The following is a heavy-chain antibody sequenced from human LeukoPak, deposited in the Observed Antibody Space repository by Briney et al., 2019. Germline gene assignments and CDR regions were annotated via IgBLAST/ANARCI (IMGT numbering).Heavy chain of an antibody. V-gene: IGHV1-69*05. CDR3: ARDRAAVAGSGTGGFDY. CDR2: IIPIFGTA. CDR1: GYTFTSYG. J-gene: IGHJ4*02. Sequence: ASVKVSCKASGYTFTSYGISWVRQAPGQGLEWMGGIIPIFGTANYAQKFQGRVTITTDESTSTAYMELSSLRSEDTAVYYCARDRAAVAGSGTGGFDYWGQGTLVTVSS. D-gene: IGHD6-19*01.